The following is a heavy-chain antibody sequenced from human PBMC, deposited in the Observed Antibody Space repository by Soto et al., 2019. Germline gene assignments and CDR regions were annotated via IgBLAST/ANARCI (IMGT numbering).Heavy chain of an antibody. CDR1: VGPIISDTYF. V-gene: IGHV4-31*03. Sequence: TLSLTCTVSVGPIISDTYFWRWIRQHPGKGLEWIGYIYYTGRGHYDPSLKSRVTTSVDKSKNQVPLRLSSVTVADTAIYYCAREVNSAAASDAFDIWGQGTVVTVSS. J-gene: IGHJ3*02. D-gene: IGHD1-20*01. CDR2: IYYTGRG. CDR3: AREVNSAAASDAFDI.